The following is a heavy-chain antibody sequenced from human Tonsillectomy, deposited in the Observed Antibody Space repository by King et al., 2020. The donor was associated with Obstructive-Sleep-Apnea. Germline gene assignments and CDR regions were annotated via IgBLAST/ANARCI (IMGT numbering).Heavy chain of an antibody. Sequence: VQLQESGPGLVKPSQTLSLTCTVSGGSISSGGYYWSWIRQHPGKGLEWIVYIYYSGSTYYNPSLKSRVTISVDTSKNQFSLKLSSVTAADTAVYYCARGGDGYNSYYFDYWGQGTLVTVSS. J-gene: IGHJ4*02. D-gene: IGHD5-24*01. CDR1: GGSISSGGYY. CDR3: ARGGDGYNSYYFDY. V-gene: IGHV4-31*03. CDR2: IYYSGST.